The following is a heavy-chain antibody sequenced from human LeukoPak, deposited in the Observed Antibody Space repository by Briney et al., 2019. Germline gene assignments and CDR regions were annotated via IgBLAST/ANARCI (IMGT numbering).Heavy chain of an antibody. V-gene: IGHV4-39*07. J-gene: IGHJ6*03. CDR2: IYYSGST. D-gene: IGHD6-13*01. Sequence: KASETLSLTCTVSGGSISSSSYYWGWLRQPPGKGLEWIGSIYYSGSTYYNPSLKSRVTISVDTSKNQFSLKLSSVTAADTAVYYCARVGDSSSWTDLYYYYYYMDVWGKGTTVTVSS. CDR1: GGSISSSSYY. CDR3: ARVGDSSSWTDLYYYYYYMDV.